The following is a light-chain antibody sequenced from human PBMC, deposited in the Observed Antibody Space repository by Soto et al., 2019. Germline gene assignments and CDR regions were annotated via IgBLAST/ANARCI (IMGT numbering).Light chain of an antibody. Sequence: EIVFTQAPATLTSSPGERATLSCRASQTVGVRLAWYQHKPGQAPRLLMFRTSSRATGFPARFSGSGSGTEFNLTISSLQSEDFGVYYCQQYNNWPRATFGGGTKVDIK. J-gene: IGKJ4*01. CDR2: RTS. V-gene: IGKV3-15*01. CDR1: QTVGVR. CDR3: QQYNNWPRAT.